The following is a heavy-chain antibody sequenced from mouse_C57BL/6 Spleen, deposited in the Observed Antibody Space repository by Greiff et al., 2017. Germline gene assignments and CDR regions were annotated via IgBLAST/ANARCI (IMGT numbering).Heavy chain of an antibody. CDR1: GFTFSSYG. V-gene: IGHV5-6*02. CDR3: ARHADSSGYVRDAMDY. D-gene: IGHD3-2*02. Sequence: DVMLVESGGDLVKPGGSLKLSCAASGFTFSSYGMSWVRQTPDKRLEWVATISSGGSYTYYPDSVKGRFTISRDNAKNTLYLQMSSLKSEDTAMYYCARHADSSGYVRDAMDYWGQGTSVTVSS. CDR2: ISSGGSYT. J-gene: IGHJ4*01.